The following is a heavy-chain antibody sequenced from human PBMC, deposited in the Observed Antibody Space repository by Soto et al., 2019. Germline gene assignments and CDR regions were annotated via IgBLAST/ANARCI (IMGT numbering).Heavy chain of an antibody. CDR3: AKRYCTTPSCVREIED. Sequence: GGSLRLSCAASWLTFTNSAMTWFRQAPGKGLEWVSTISGSGGDTYYADSIKGRFTISRDNSKNTLYLQMSSLSAGDTAVYYCAKRYCTTPSCVREIEDWGQGPRSIVSS. CDR1: WLTFTNSA. V-gene: IGHV3-23*01. D-gene: IGHD2-2*01. CDR2: ISGSGGDT. J-gene: IGHJ4*02.